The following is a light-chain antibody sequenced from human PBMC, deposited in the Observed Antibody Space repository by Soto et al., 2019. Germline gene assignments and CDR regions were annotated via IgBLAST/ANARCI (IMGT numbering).Light chain of an antibody. CDR2: DAS. CDR3: QQYGRSPFT. CDR1: QSVSSTY. J-gene: IGKJ3*01. Sequence: EIVLTQSPVTLSLSPGERATLSCRASQSVSSTYVAWYQQKPGQAPRLLIYDASSRATGIPDRFSGSGSGTNFTLTIRRLEPEDFAVYYCQQYGRSPFTFGPGTKVDI. V-gene: IGKV3-20*01.